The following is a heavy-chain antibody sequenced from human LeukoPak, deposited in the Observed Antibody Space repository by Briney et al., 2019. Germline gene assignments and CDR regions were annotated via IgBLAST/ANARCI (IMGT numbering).Heavy chain of an antibody. CDR2: IYSGGST. D-gene: IGHD2-15*01. Sequence: GGSLRLSCAASGFTVSSDYMSWVRQAPGKGLEWVSVIYSGGSTYYADSVKGRFTISRDSSKNTLYLQMNSLRAEDTAVYYCAREGVAGDFDYWGQGTLVTVSS. CDR3: AREGVAGDFDY. CDR1: GFTVSSDY. V-gene: IGHV3-53*01. J-gene: IGHJ4*02.